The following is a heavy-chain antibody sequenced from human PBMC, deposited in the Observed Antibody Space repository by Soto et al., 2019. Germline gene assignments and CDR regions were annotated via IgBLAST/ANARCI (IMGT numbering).Heavy chain of an antibody. CDR3: ARDSSGYSYSFDY. Sequence: EVRLVESGGGLVQPGGSLRLSCAASGFTFSSYGMNWVRQAPGKGLEWLSYISRSTTTIKYADSARGRFTISRDNGKNSLSLQMNSLRDEDTAVYYCARDSSGYSYSFDYWGQGTLVTVSS. V-gene: IGHV3-48*02. CDR1: GFTFSSYG. D-gene: IGHD3-22*01. CDR2: ISRSTTTI. J-gene: IGHJ4*02.